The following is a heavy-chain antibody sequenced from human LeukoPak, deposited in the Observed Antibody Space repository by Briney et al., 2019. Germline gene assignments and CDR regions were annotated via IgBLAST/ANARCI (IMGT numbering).Heavy chain of an antibody. D-gene: IGHD6-19*01. J-gene: IGHJ5*02. V-gene: IGHV4-31*03. CDR3: ASVRGYSSGWYASGFDP. CDR1: GGSISSGGYY. Sequence: SETLSLTCTVSGGSISSGGYYWSWIRQHPGKGLEWIGYIYYSGSTYYNPSLKSRVTISVDTSKNQFSLKLSSVTAADTAVYYCASVRGYSSGWYASGFDPWGQGTLVTVSS. CDR2: IYYSGST.